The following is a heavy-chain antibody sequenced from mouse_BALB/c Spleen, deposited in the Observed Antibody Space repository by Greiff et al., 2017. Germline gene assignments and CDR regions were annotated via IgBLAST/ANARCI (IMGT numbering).Heavy chain of an antibody. CDR1: GFTFSDYY. D-gene: IGHD2-10*02. CDR3: ARDGYGNRAWFAY. CDR2: ISDGGSYT. Sequence: EVKLVESGGGLVKPGGSLKLSCAASGFTFSDYYMYWVRQTPEKRLEWVATISDGGSYTYYPDSVKGRFTISRDNAKNNLYLQMSSLKSEDTAMYYCARDGYGNRAWFAYWGQGTLVTVSA. V-gene: IGHV5-4*02. J-gene: IGHJ3*01.